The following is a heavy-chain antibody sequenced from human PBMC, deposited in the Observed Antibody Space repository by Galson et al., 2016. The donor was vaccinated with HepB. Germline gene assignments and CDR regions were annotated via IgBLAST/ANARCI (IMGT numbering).Heavy chain of an antibody. CDR3: VKGPPAYHYYGMDV. CDR2: TQYRSKWES. Sequence: CAISGDSVSSSTAAWHWIRQSPSRGLEWLARTQYRSKWESHYADSVRSRVTVIPDTSNNLPTLQVNSVSPEDTAVYYCVKGPPAYHYYGMDVWGQGTPVTVSS. V-gene: IGHV6-1*01. J-gene: IGHJ6*02. CDR1: GDSVSSSTAA.